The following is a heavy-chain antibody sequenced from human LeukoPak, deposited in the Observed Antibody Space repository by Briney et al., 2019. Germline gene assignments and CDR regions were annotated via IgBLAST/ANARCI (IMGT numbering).Heavy chain of an antibody. V-gene: IGHV4-31*03. CDR3: VKEGAVWTEPPG. Sequence: SETLSLTCIVSGASVSSCGYYWSWIRQHPGKGLVWIGYINYSGNTYYNPSLKIRVTISVDKSKNQFSLELSSVTVPDQAVHYCVKEGAVWTEPPGWGQGILVTVSS. J-gene: IGHJ4*02. CDR1: GASVSSCGYY. CDR2: INYSGNT. D-gene: IGHD3/OR15-3a*01.